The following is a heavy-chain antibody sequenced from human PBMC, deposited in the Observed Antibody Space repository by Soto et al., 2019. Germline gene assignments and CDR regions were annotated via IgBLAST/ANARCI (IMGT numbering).Heavy chain of an antibody. D-gene: IGHD7-27*01. Sequence: PGGSLRLSCEASGFTLRNYAMTWIRQAPGKGLEWVSLISANDVGTYYADSVKTRFTISTDQSRNTVYLQMDSLRADDTAIYYYAKATNDCNWDTRNTFVYWGYGNLVTVCS. CDR3: AKATNDCNWDTRNTFVY. V-gene: IGHV3-23*01. CDR1: GFTLRNYA. J-gene: IGHJ4*01. CDR2: ISANDVGT.